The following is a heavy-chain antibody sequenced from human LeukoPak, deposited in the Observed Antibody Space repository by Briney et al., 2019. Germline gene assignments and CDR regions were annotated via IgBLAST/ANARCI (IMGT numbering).Heavy chain of an antibody. CDR3: ARHQGKSGAYFDF. CDR2: INPNSGGT. V-gene: IGHV1-2*02. CDR1: GYTFSDYY. D-gene: IGHD1-26*01. Sequence: ASVKVSCKTSGYTFSDYYVHWVRQAPGQGLEWMGWINPNSGGTNYAHKFQDRVTMTRDTSISTAYMELTRLRSDDTAFYHCARHQGKSGAYFDFWGQGTLVTVSP. J-gene: IGHJ4*02.